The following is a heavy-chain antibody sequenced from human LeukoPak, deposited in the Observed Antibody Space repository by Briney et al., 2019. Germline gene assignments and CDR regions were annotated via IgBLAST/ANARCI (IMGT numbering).Heavy chain of an antibody. D-gene: IGHD2-2*01. J-gene: IGHJ6*02. CDR1: GFTISSYA. CDR3: AKSTSSYDNYYYYGVDV. V-gene: IGHV3-23*01. CDR2: ISGSGGST. Sequence: GGSLRLSCAASGFTISSYAMSWVRQAPGKGLEWVSAISGSGGSTYYADSVKGRFTISRDNSKNTLYLQMNSLRAEDTAVYYCAKSTSSYDNYYYYGVDVWGQGTTVTVSS.